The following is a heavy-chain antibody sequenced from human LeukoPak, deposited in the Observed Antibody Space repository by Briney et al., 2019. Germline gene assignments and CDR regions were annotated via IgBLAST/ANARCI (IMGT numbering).Heavy chain of an antibody. J-gene: IGHJ4*02. CDR2: ITNSGST. V-gene: IGHV4-59*08. D-gene: IGHD3/OR15-3a*01. Sequence: SETLSLTCAVYGGSFSGYYWSWIRQPPGKGLEWIGYITNSGSTAYNSSLKSRVTISLDTSNNQFSLKLTSVTAADTAVYSCARNGGSWTFDHWGQGTLVTVSS. CDR1: GGSFSGYY. CDR3: ARNGGSWTFDH.